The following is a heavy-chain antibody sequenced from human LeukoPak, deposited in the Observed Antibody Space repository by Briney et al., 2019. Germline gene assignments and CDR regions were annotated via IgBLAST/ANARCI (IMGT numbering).Heavy chain of an antibody. V-gene: IGHV3-9*01. D-gene: IGHD6-19*01. J-gene: IGHJ6*03. CDR1: GFTFDDYV. CDR3: ARDFPSSGWVYYYYYYMDV. Sequence: SLRLSCAASGFTFDDYVMHWVRQAPGKGLEWVSGISWNSGSVGYADSVKGRFTISRDNAKNSLYLQMNSLRAEDTAVYYCARDFPSSGWVYYYYYYMDVWGKGTTVTVSS. CDR2: ISWNSGSV.